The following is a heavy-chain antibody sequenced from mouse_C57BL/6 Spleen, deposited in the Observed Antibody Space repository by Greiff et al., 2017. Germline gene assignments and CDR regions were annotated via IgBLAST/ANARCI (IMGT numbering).Heavy chain of an antibody. J-gene: IGHJ4*01. CDR1: GFSLTSYA. CDR3: ARTRYDSREENYYAIDY. D-gene: IGHD1-1*01. CDR2: IWTGGGT. V-gene: IGHV2-9-1*01. Sequence: VMLVESGPGLVAPSQSLSITCTVSGFSLTSYAISWVRQPPGKGLEWLGVIWTGGGTNYNSALKSRLRISKDNSKSQVFLKMNSLQTDDTARYYCARTRYDSREENYYAIDYWGQGTSVTVSS.